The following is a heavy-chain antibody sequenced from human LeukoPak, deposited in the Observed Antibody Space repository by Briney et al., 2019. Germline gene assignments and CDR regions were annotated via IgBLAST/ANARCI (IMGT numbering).Heavy chain of an antibody. CDR3: ARGRGVGSSSGWVYFDY. V-gene: IGHV3-66*01. J-gene: IGHJ4*02. CDR1: GFTFSSYW. D-gene: IGHD6-19*01. Sequence: GGSLRLSCAASGFTFSSYWMSWVRQAPGKGLEWVSVIYSGGSTYYADSVKGRFTISRDNSKNTLYLQMNSLRAEDTAVYYCARGRGVGSSSGWVYFDYWGQGTLVTVSS. CDR2: IYSGGST.